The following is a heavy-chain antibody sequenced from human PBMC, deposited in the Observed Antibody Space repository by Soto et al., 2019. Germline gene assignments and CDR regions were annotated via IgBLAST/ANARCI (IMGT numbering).Heavy chain of an antibody. V-gene: IGHV4-30-4*01. D-gene: IGHD1-1*01. CDR3: ATVPRKLEPTVWCVP. CDR1: VGSIGSGDYY. CDR2: IYYSGNT. J-gene: IGHJ5*01. Sequence: SVTLSLTCAISVGSIGSGDYYWSWIRQPPGQGLEWIGYIYYSGNTYYNPSLKSRLTISLDTSKNQFSLNLSSVTAADTAVYFCATVPRKLEPTVWCVPWGQGKLATASS.